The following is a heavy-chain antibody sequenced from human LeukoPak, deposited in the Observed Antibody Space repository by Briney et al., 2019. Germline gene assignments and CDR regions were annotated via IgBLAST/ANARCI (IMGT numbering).Heavy chain of an antibody. CDR3: ASARWGY. Sequence: SETLSLTCAVSGDSISVDHWWSWVRQPPGKGLEWIGEIYHTGSTNYNPSLKSRVTISVDKSKNHFSLQLRSVTAADTAVYYCASARWGYWGPGALVAVSS. D-gene: IGHD7-27*01. CDR2: IYHTGST. CDR1: GDSISVDHW. V-gene: IGHV4-4*02. J-gene: IGHJ4*02.